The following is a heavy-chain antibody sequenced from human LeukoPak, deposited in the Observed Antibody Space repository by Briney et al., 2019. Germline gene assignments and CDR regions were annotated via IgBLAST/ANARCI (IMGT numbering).Heavy chain of an antibody. CDR2: TYYRSKSHN. J-gene: IGHJ6*04. D-gene: IGHD3-10*01. V-gene: IGHV6-1*01. Sequence: QTLSLTCAISRESVSSNSAAWNCSSQSPSGGLEWLRRTYYRSKSHNDYPVSVKSRITIDPDASNNHFFMELNSVTPEDPAVYYCARDLLSLWFGESKGGYYYYYGMDVWGKGTTVTVSS. CDR1: RESVSSNSAA. CDR3: ARDLLSLWFGESKGGYYYYYGMDV.